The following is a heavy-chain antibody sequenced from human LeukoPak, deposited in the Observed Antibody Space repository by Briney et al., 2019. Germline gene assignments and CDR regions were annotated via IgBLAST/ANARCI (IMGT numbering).Heavy chain of an antibody. Sequence: SGGSLRLSCAASGFTFSSYWMSWVRQAPGKGLEWVANIKQDGSEKYYVDSVKGRFTISRDNAKNSLYLQMNSLRVEDTAVYYCTRDWRNMAFDIWGQGTMVTVSS. V-gene: IGHV3-7*01. CDR1: GFTFSSYW. J-gene: IGHJ3*02. CDR2: IKQDGSEK. CDR3: TRDWRNMAFDI.